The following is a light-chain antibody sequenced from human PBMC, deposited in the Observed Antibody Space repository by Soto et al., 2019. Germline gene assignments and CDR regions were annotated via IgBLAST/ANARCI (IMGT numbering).Light chain of an antibody. Sequence: DIVMTQSPDSLAVSLGERATINCKSSQSVLFSSNNKNYLAWYQQKPGQPPKLLIYWASTRESGVPDRFSGSGSGTDFTLTISSLQAEDVAVYHCQQYYSLPFTFGPGTKVDI. CDR3: QQYYSLPFT. V-gene: IGKV4-1*01. CDR1: QSVLFSSNNKNY. CDR2: WAS. J-gene: IGKJ3*01.